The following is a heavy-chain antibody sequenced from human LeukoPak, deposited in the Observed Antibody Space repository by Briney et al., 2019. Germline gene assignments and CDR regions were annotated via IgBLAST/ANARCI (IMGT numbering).Heavy chain of an antibody. V-gene: IGHV3-21*01. CDR3: ARHSGRIVSDAFDI. Sequence: KPGGSLRLSCAASGFTFSSYSMNWVRQAPGKGLEWVSSISSSSSYIYYADSVKGRFTIFRDNAKNSLYLQMNSLRAEDTAVYYCARHSGRIVSDAFDIWGQGTMVTASS. J-gene: IGHJ3*02. CDR1: GFTFSSYS. CDR2: ISSSSSYI. D-gene: IGHD5-12*01.